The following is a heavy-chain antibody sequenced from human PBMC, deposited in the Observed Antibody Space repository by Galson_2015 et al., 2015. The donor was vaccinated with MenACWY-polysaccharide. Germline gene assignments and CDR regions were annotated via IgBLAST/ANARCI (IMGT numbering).Heavy chain of an antibody. CDR2: INPSGGST. CDR1: GYTFTSYY. J-gene: IGHJ3*02. D-gene: IGHD6-19*01. CDR3: ARDGKGAVAGPDAFDI. V-gene: IGHV1-46*03. Sequence: SVKVSCKASGYTFTSYYMHWVRQAPGQGLEWMGIINPSGGSTSYAQKFQGRVTMTRDTSTSTVYMELSSLRSEDTAVYYCARDGKGAVAGPDAFDILGQGTMVTVSS.